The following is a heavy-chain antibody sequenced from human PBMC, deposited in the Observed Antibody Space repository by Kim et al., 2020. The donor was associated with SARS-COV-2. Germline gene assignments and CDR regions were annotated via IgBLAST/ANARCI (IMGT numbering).Heavy chain of an antibody. D-gene: IGHD4-17*01. CDR3: ANSYGVHDAFDI. V-gene: IGHV3-23*01. Sequence: YAASVKGRFTISRDNSRNTLYLQMNSLRAEDTAVYYCANSYGVHDAFDIWGQGTMVTVSS. J-gene: IGHJ3*02.